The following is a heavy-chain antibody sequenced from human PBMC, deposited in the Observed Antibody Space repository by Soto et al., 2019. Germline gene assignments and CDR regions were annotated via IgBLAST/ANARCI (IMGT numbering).Heavy chain of an antibody. CDR1: GGSIRSGGYY. V-gene: IGHV4-31*03. CDR2: IYYSGST. CDR3: ARVFSDSSSFFDP. Sequence: SQTLSLTCTVSGGSIRSGGYYWSWIRQHPGKGLEWIGYIYYSGSTYYNPSLKSRVTISVDTSKNQFSLKLSSVTAADTAVYYCARVFSDSSSFFDPWGQGTLVTVS. D-gene: IGHD6-13*01. J-gene: IGHJ5*02.